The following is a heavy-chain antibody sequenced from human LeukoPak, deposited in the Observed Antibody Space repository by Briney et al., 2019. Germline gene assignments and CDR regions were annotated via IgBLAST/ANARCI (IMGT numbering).Heavy chain of an antibody. Sequence: GGSLRLSCAASGFIFSSYAMHWVRQAPGKGLEWVAVISYDGSNQNYADSVKGRFTISRDNSKKALYLQMNNLRAEDTAVYYCVKDLRYYGSGSYSLGAFDMWGQGTMVTVST. D-gene: IGHD3-10*01. CDR3: VKDLRYYGSGSYSLGAFDM. V-gene: IGHV3-30*18. CDR1: GFIFSSYA. J-gene: IGHJ3*02. CDR2: ISYDGSNQ.